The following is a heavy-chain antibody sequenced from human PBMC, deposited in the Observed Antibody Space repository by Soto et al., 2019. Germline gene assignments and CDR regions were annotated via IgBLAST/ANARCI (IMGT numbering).Heavy chain of an antibody. Sequence: SETLSLTCTVSGGSISSYYWSWIRQPPGKGLEWIGYIYYSGSTNYNPSLKSRVTISVDTSKNQFSLKLSSVTAADTAVYYCARSYRRYCSGGSCYSYYYYCMDVWGKGTTVTVS. J-gene: IGHJ6*03. CDR1: GGSISSYY. CDR3: ARSYRRYCSGGSCYSYYYYCMDV. D-gene: IGHD2-15*01. CDR2: IYYSGST. V-gene: IGHV4-59*01.